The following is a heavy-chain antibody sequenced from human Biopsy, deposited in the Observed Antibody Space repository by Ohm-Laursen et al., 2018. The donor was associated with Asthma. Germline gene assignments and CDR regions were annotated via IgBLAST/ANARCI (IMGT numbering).Heavy chain of an antibody. Sequence: GTLSLTWTVSGGSMSSSYSWGWIRQPPGKGLEWIGSISYTGNTDIPSLRSRVTLSVDTSKNNFSLKLTSVTAADTAVFYCARHWNWGSFFDYWGQGMLVTVSS. CDR2: ISYTGNT. D-gene: IGHD7-27*01. CDR1: GGSMSSSYS. CDR3: ARHWNWGSFFDY. J-gene: IGHJ4*02. V-gene: IGHV4-39*01.